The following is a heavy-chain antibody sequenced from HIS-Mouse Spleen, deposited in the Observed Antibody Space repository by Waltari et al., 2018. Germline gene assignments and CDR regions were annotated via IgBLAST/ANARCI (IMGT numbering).Heavy chain of an antibody. CDR3: ARGHDYSNYFDY. Sequence: QVQLVQSGAEVKKPGASVKVSCKASGYRFTSYDLNWVRQATGQGLEWMGWMNPNSGNTGYAQKFQGRVTMTRNTSISTAYMELSSLRSEDTAVYYCARGHDYSNYFDYWGQGTLVTVSS. CDR2: MNPNSGNT. CDR1: GYRFTSYD. J-gene: IGHJ4*02. D-gene: IGHD4-4*01. V-gene: IGHV1-8*01.